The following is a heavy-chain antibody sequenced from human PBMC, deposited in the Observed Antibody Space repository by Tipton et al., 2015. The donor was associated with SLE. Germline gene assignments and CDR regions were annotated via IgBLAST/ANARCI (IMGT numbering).Heavy chain of an antibody. V-gene: IGHV4-39*07. CDR3: ASQFPWAAAPYYGMDV. D-gene: IGHD6-13*01. CDR1: GGSISSGSYY. CDR2: IYYSGST. J-gene: IGHJ6*02. Sequence: LRLSCTVSGGSISSGSYYWGWIRQPPGKGLEWIGSIYYSGSTYYNPSLKSRVTISVDTSKNQFSLKLSSVTAADTAVYYCASQFPWAAAPYYGMDVWGQGTTVTVSS.